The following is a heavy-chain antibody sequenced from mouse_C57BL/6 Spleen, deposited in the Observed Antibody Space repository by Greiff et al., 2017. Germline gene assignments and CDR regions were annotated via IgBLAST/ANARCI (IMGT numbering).Heavy chain of an antibody. CDR3: ARGGLLPRYFDV. CDR1: GYTFTSYW. D-gene: IGHD2-3*01. J-gene: IGHJ1*03. V-gene: IGHV1-64*01. Sequence: QVQLQQPGAELVKPGASVKLSCKASGYTFTSYWMHWVKQRPGQGLEWIGMIHPNSGSTNYNEKFKSKATLTVDKSSSTAYMQLSSLTSEDSAVYYCARGGLLPRYFDVWGTGTTVTVSS. CDR2: IHPNSGST.